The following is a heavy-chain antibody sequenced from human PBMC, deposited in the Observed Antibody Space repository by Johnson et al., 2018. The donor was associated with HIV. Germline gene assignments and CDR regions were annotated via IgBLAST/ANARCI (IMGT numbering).Heavy chain of an antibody. Sequence: QVQLVESGGGVVQPGRSLRLSCAASGFTFSSYAMHWVREAPGKGLEWVAVISYEGSNKYYADSVKGRITISRDNSKYTVYLQMNSLRAEDTAVYYCAKDLTSFIVGANDAFDIWGQGTMVTVSS. J-gene: IGHJ3*02. V-gene: IGHV3-30*04. CDR1: GFTFSSYA. D-gene: IGHD1-26*01. CDR3: AKDLTSFIVGANDAFDI. CDR2: ISYEGSNK.